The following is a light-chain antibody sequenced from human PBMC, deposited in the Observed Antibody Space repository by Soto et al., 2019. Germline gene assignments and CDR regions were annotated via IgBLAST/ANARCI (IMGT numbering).Light chain of an antibody. J-gene: IGKJ5*01. CDR2: GAS. CDR3: QQYGSSAPIT. Sequence: EIVLTQSPGTLSSSPGERATLSCRASQIVTSNYLAWYQQKPGQAPRLLIFGASIRAAGLPDRFSGSGSETDFTLTISRLEPEDFALYYCQQYGSSAPITFGQGTRLEIK. V-gene: IGKV3-20*01. CDR1: QIVTSNY.